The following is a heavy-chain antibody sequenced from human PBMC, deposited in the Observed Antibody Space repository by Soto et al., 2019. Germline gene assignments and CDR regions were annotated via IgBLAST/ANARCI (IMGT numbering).Heavy chain of an antibody. CDR1: GYTFTSYA. CDR3: ARDLPGIAAAGIDY. Sequence: ASVNVSCKSSGYTFTSYAMHWVRQAPGQRLEWMGWINASNGNTKYSQKFQGRVTITRDTSASTAYMELSSLRSEDTAVYYCARDLPGIAAAGIDYWGQGTLVTVSS. J-gene: IGHJ4*02. D-gene: IGHD6-13*01. V-gene: IGHV1-3*01. CDR2: INASNGNT.